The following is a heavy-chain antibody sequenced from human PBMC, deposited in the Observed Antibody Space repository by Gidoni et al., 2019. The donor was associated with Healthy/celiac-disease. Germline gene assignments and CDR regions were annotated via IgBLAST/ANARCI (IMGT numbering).Heavy chain of an antibody. J-gene: IGHJ4*02. CDR2: INSDGSST. V-gene: IGHV3-74*01. CDR3: ARAVARVGFYDY. Sequence: EVQLVESGGGLVQPGGSLSLSCAHSGFTFSSYWMHVVSQAPGKGLVGVSRINSDGSSTSYADSVKGRFTISRDNAKNTLYLQMNSLRAEDTAVYYCARAVARVGFYDYWGQGTLVTVSS. D-gene: IGHD6-19*01. CDR1: GFTFSSYW.